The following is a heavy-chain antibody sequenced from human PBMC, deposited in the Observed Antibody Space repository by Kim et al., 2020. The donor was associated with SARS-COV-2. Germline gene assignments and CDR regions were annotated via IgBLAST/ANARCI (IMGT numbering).Heavy chain of an antibody. CDR1: GYTFTGYY. Sequence: ASVKVSCKASGYTFTGYYMHWVRQAPGQGLEWMGRINPNSGGTNYAQKFQGRVTMTRDTSISTAYMELSRLRSDDTAVYYCARPSKRLLWFGDGFGGTYGMDVWGQGTTVTVSS. V-gene: IGHV1-2*06. J-gene: IGHJ6*02. CDR3: ARPSKRLLWFGDGFGGTYGMDV. D-gene: IGHD3-10*01. CDR2: INPNSGGT.